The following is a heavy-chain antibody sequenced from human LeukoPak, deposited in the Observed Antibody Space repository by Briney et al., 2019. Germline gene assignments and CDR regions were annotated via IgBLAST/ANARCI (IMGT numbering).Heavy chain of an antibody. CDR2: IYPNGNT. V-gene: IGHV3-66*04. J-gene: IGHJ4*02. D-gene: IGHD5-18*01. Sequence: PGGSLRLSCAASGFTFNTYAMTWVRQAPGKGLEWVSMIYPNGNTFYTDSVKGRFTISRDNSKNTLDLQMTSLRAEDTAVYYCARRGHGYGSPFDYWGQGTLVTVSS. CDR3: ARRGHGYGSPFDY. CDR1: GFTFNTYA.